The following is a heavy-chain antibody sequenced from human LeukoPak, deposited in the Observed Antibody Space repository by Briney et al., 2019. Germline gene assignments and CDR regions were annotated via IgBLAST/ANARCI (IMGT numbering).Heavy chain of an antibody. V-gene: IGHV1-2*06. CDR2: INPNSGGT. CDR3: ARPYYESSGLYVDAFDI. Sequence: ASVKDSCKASGYTLTAYYLHWVRQAPGQGLEWMGRINPNSGGTTYAQKFQGRVTMTRDTSIGTAYMELSSLRSDDTAVYYCARPYYESSGLYVDAFDIWGQGTMVTVSS. D-gene: IGHD3-22*01. CDR1: GYTLTAYY. J-gene: IGHJ3*02.